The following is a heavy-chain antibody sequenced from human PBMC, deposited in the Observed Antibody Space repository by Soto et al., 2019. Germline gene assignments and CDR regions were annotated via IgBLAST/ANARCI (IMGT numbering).Heavy chain of an antibody. V-gene: IGHV3-53*01. CDR3: WTQPGGGGY. CDR1: GFTVSNNY. D-gene: IGHD2-15*01. CDR2: IYSGGYT. J-gene: IGHJ4*02. Sequence: EVQLVESGGGLIQPGGSLRLSCAVSGFTVSNNYMSWVRQAPGKGLEGVSVIYSGGYTAYGDSVKGRFTISRDNSKNTICRKMNDPGARGTAVVYGWTQPGGGGYWGQGTLVTVSS.